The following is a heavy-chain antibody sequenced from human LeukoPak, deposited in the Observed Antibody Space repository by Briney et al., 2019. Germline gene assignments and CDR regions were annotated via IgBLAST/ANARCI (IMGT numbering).Heavy chain of an antibody. Sequence: SETLSLTCTVSGGSIRSYYWSWIRQPPGKGLEWIGYMHHSGSTKHNPYLKSRVTISVDTSKSQFSLKLSSVTAADTAVYYCARAYVPSGEGNYFEYWGQGTLVTVSS. V-gene: IGHV4-59*08. J-gene: IGHJ4*02. CDR1: GGSIRSYY. CDR3: ARAYVPSGEGNYFEY. CDR2: MHHSGST. D-gene: IGHD3-10*01.